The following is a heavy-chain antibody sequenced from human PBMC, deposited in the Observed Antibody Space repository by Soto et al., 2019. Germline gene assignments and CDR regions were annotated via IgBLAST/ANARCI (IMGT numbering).Heavy chain of an antibody. D-gene: IGHD3-16*02. J-gene: IGHJ4*02. CDR3: AKDSILITFGGVIVISYFDY. Sequence: GGSLRLSCAASGFTFSSYGMHWVRQAPGKGLEWVAVISYDGSNKYYADSVKGRFTISRDNSKNTLYLQMNSLRAEDTAVYYCAKDSILITFGGVIVISYFDYWGQGTLVTVSS. CDR2: ISYDGSNK. CDR1: GFTFSSYG. V-gene: IGHV3-30*18.